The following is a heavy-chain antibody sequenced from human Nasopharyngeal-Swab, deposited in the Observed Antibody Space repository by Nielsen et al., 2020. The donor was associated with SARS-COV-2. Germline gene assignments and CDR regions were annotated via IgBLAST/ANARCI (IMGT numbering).Heavy chain of an antibody. Sequence: GESLKISCAASGFTFSSYSMNWVRQAPGKGLEWVSSISSSSSYIYYADSVKGRFTISRDNGKNSLYLQMNSLRAEDTAVYYCARDYCSSTSCYDYWGQGTLVTVSS. CDR1: GFTFSSYS. CDR3: ARDYCSSTSCYDY. D-gene: IGHD2-2*01. V-gene: IGHV3-21*01. CDR2: ISSSSSYI. J-gene: IGHJ4*02.